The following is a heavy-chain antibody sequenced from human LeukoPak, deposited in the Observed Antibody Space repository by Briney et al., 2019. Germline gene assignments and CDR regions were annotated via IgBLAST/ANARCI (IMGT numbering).Heavy chain of an antibody. CDR1: GGSFSGYY. Sequence: SETLSLTCAVYGGSFSGYYWSWIRQPPGKGLEWIGEINHSGSTNYNPSLKSRVTISVDTSKNQFSLKLSSVTAADTAVYYCARGTSGYDRYFDYWGRGTLVTVSS. D-gene: IGHD5-12*01. CDR2: INHSGST. CDR3: ARGTSGYDRYFDY. V-gene: IGHV4-34*01. J-gene: IGHJ4*02.